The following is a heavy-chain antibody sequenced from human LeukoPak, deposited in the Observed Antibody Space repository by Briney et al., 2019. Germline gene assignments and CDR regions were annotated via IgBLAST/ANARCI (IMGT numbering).Heavy chain of an antibody. Sequence: GGSLRLSCAASVFTFSNYWMHWVRQAPGKGLVWVSRLKSDGSDTGYANSVKGRFTISRDNAKSTLYLQMNSLRAEDTAVYYCARDNYDSSGYYFDWGQGALVTVSS. CDR1: VFTFSNYW. J-gene: IGHJ4*02. CDR3: ARDNYDSSGYYFD. V-gene: IGHV3-74*01. CDR2: LKSDGSDT. D-gene: IGHD3-22*01.